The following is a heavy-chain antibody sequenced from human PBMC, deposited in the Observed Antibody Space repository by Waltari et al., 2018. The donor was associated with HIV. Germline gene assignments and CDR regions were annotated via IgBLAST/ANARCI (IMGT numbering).Heavy chain of an antibody. J-gene: IGHJ4*02. Sequence: VRLMESGGGLVEPGGSLTIPCAAPGFPFSRYTMNWIRHIPGKGLEGLASISRDNRESYYIDSIKGRFTISRDNAANSVFLHMDRLRVDDTAQYFCVRDDPGYEPIDYWGRGTRVTVSS. D-gene: IGHD2-2*01. CDR2: ISRDNRES. CDR3: VRDDPGYEPIDY. V-gene: IGHV3-21*02. CDR1: GFPFSRYT.